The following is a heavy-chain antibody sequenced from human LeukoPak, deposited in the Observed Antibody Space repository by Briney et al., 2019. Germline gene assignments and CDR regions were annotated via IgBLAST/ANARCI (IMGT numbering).Heavy chain of an antibody. J-gene: IGHJ3*02. CDR1: GGSFSGYY. V-gene: IGHV4-34*01. CDR2: INHSGGT. Sequence: SETLSLTCAVYGGSFSGYYWSWIRQPPGKGLEWIGEINHSGGTNYNPSLKSRVTISVDTSKNQFSLKLSSVTAADTAVYYCARHAPSPYDFWSGWVFRAFDIWGQGTMVTVSS. D-gene: IGHD3-3*01. CDR3: ARHAPSPYDFWSGWVFRAFDI.